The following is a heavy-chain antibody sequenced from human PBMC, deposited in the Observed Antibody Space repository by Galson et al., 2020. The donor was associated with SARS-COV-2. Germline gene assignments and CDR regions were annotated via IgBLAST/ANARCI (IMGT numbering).Heavy chain of an antibody. CDR1: GGSFSGYY. J-gene: IGHJ6*02. D-gene: IGHD3-10*01. V-gene: IGHV4-34*01. CDR3: ARSRVGVVWGVIIFYGMDV. CDR2: INHSGST. Sequence: SETLSLTCAVYGGSFSGYYWSWIRQPPGKGLEWIGEINHSGSTNYNPSLKSRVTISVDTSKNQFSLKLSSVTAADTAVYYCARSRVGVVWGVIIFYGMDVWGQGTTVTVSS.